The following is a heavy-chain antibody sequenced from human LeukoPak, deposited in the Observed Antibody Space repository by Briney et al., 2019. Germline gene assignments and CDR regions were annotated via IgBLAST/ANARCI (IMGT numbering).Heavy chain of an antibody. CDR3: ARFDSSGYYFQNDY. V-gene: IGHV1-46*01. J-gene: IGHJ4*02. CDR1: GYTFTSYY. D-gene: IGHD3-22*01. CDR2: INPSGGST. Sequence: ASVKVSCKASGYTFTSYYMHWVRQAPGQGLEWMGIINPSGGSTSYAQKFQGRVTMTRNTSISTAYMELSSLRSEDTAVYYCARFDSSGYYFQNDYWGQGTLVTVSS.